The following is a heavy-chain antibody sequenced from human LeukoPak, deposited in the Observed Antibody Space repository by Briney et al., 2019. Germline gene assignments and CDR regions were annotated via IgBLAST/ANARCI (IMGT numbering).Heavy chain of an antibody. CDR3: RGEAWFDP. CDR1: GFTFSSYG. CDR2: ISYDGSNK. V-gene: IGHV3-30*03. Sequence: PGGSLRLSCAASGFTFSSYGMHGVRPAPGKGLEWVAVISYDGSNKYYADSVKGRFTISRDNSKNTLYLQMNSLRAEDTAVYYCRGEAWFDPWGQGTLVTVSS. J-gene: IGHJ5*02.